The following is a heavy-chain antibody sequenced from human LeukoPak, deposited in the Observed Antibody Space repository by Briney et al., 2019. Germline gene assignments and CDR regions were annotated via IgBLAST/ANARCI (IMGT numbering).Heavy chain of an antibody. J-gene: IGHJ4*02. D-gene: IGHD3-22*01. V-gene: IGHV1-2*02. CDR1: GYTFTGYY. Sequence: ASVKVSCKASGYTFTGYYMHWVRQAPGQGLEWMGWINPNSGGTNYAQKFQGRVTMTRDTSTSTAYMELRSLRSDDTAVYYCAREYYYDSSGYYPDFDYWGQGTLVTVSS. CDR3: AREYYYDSSGYYPDFDY. CDR2: INPNSGGT.